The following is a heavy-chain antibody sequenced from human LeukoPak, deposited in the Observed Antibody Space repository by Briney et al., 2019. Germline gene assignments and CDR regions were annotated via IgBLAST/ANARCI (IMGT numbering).Heavy chain of an antibody. V-gene: IGHV3-53*01. D-gene: IGHD6-6*01. CDR3: ARHSSSVPYYYHGLDV. CDR1: GFSVSSSY. CDR2: IYSDSNT. Sequence: PGGSLRLSCAASGFSVSSSYMSWVRQAPGKGLEWVSVIYSDSNTYYADSVKGRFTISRDNSKNTLYLQMNSLRAEDTAVYHSARHSSSVPYYYHGLDVWGQGTTVTVSS. J-gene: IGHJ6*02.